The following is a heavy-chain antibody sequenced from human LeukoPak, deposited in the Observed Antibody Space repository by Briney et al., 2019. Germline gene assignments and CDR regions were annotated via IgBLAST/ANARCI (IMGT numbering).Heavy chain of an antibody. D-gene: IGHD1-1*01. CDR3: ARQPGYKAFDI. V-gene: IGHV4-4*07. CDR1: GGSISSYF. Sequence: SETLSLTCIVSGGSISSYFWSWVRQPAGKGLDWVGRMYTSGSPDYNSSLKSRVTMSLDTSKKQFSLRLTSVTAADTAVYYCARQPGYKAFDIWGQGTMVTVSS. CDR2: MYTSGSP. J-gene: IGHJ3*02.